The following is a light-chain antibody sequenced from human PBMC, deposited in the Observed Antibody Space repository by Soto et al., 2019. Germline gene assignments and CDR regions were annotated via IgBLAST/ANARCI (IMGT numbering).Light chain of an antibody. Sequence: EIVLTQSPGTLSLSPGERATLSCRASQSVSSIYLAWYQQKPGQAPRLLIYGASSRATGIPERLSGSGYGTDFTITISRLQTEDYAVYHCQQYGSSTITFGHGTRLEIK. CDR1: QSVSSIY. J-gene: IGKJ5*01. V-gene: IGKV3-20*01. CDR3: QQYGSSTIT. CDR2: GAS.